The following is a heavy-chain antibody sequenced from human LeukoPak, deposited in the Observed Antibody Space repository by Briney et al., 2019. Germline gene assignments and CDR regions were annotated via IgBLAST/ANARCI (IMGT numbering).Heavy chain of an antibody. Sequence: GGSLRLSRAASGFTFSSYVMSWVRQPPGKGLEWVSAISVSGGSTYYPASVKGPFTISRDYSKNTLYLQMSSLNAEDTAVYYCAKDLGHYDILTGYRHDAFDIWGQGTMVTVSS. CDR1: GFTFSSYV. CDR2: ISVSGGST. V-gene: IGHV3-23*01. CDR3: AKDLGHYDILTGYRHDAFDI. J-gene: IGHJ3*02. D-gene: IGHD3-9*01.